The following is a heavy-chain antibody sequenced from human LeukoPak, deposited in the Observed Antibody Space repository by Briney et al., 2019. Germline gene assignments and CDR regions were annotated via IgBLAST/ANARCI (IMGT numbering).Heavy chain of an antibody. CDR1: GFTFSSYW. D-gene: IGHD6-6*01. CDR3: ARAPGASARVTFDY. J-gene: IGHJ4*02. Sequence: QSGGSLRLSCAASGFTFSSYWMSWVRQAPGKGLEWVANIKQDGSEKYYVDSVKGRFTISRDNAKNSLYLQMNSLRAEDTAVYYCARAPGASARVTFDYWGQGTLVTVSS. V-gene: IGHV3-7*01. CDR2: IKQDGSEK.